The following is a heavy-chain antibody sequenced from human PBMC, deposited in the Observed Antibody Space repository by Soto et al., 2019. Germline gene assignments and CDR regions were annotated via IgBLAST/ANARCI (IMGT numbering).Heavy chain of an antibody. CDR2: ISYDGSNK. CDR3: ARGDREDIAVVVGVRPGEYGVDV. J-gene: IGHJ6*02. D-gene: IGHD2-15*01. Sequence: RHSCAVAGVTSRNYARHRVRKAPGKGLECVAVISYDGSNKFYRDYVKGRFTISRDNSKNTLYLQINSLRYEDTAVYYCARGDREDIAVVVGVRPGEYGVDVWGQGTTVTVSS. CDR1: GVTSRNYA. V-gene: IGHV3-30-3*01.